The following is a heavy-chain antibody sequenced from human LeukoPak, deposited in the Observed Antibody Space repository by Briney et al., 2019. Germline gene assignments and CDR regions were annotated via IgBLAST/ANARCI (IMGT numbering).Heavy chain of an antibody. J-gene: IGHJ4*02. V-gene: IGHV4-59*01. CDR3: ARVGDRSGWYTPPSSRYYFDY. D-gene: IGHD6-19*01. CDR2: IYYSGST. Sequence: PSETLSLTCTVSGGNLSSYYLSWIRQPPGKGLEWIGYIYYSGSTNYNPSLKSRVTISVDTSKNEFSLKLSSATAADTAVYYCARVGDRSGWYTPPSSRYYFDYWGQGTLVTVSS. CDR1: GGNLSSYY.